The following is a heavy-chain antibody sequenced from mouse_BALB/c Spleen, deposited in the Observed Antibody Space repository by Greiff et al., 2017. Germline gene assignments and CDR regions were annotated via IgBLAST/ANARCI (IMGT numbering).Heavy chain of an antibody. Sequence: VKVVESGAELMKPGASVKISCKATGYTFSSYWIEWVKQRPGHGLEWIGEILPGSGSTNYNEKFKGKATFTADTSSNTVYMQLSSLTSEDSAVYYCASNYGAMDYWGQGTSVTVSS. J-gene: IGHJ4*01. D-gene: IGHD1-1*01. V-gene: IGHV1-9*01. CDR3: ASNYGAMDY. CDR2: ILPGSGST. CDR1: GYTFSSYW.